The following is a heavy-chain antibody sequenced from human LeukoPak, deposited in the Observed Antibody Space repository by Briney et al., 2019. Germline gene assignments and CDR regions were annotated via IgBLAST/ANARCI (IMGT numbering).Heavy chain of an antibody. CDR3: ARDGLYYYDSSDDAFGY. Sequence: GGSLRLSCAASGFTFSSYWMSWVRQAPGKGLEWVANIKQDGSEKYYVDSVKGRFTISRDNDKNSLYLQMNSLRAEDTAVYYCARDGLYYYDSSDDAFGYWGQGTLVTVSS. CDR2: IKQDGSEK. D-gene: IGHD3-22*01. V-gene: IGHV3-7*01. CDR1: GFTFSSYW. J-gene: IGHJ4*02.